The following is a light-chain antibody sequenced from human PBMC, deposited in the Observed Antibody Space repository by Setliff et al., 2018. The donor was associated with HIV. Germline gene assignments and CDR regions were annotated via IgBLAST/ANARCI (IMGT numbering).Light chain of an antibody. V-gene: IGLV2-14*03. J-gene: IGLJ1*01. CDR3: SSYTSSSALVV. Sequence: QSALTQPASVSGSPGQSITISCTGTSSDVGGYNYVSWYQQHQGKAPKLMIYDVSNRPSGVSNRFSGSKSGNTASLTISGLQAEDEADYYCSSYTSSSALVVFGTGTKVTV. CDR2: DVS. CDR1: SSDVGGYNY.